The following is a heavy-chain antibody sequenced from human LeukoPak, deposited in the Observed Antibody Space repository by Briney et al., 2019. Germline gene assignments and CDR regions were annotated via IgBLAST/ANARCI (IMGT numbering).Heavy chain of an antibody. CDR3: ASPLGYYSSTNCYGDY. V-gene: IGHV4-39*01. CDR2: IYYSGIT. Sequence: SGTLSLTCTVSGGSISSSSYYWGWIRQPPGKGLEWIGSIYYSGITYYNPSLESRVTILVDTSKNQFSLKLSSVTAADTAVYYCASPLGYYSSTNCYGDYWGQGTLVTVSS. D-gene: IGHD2-2*01. CDR1: GGSISSSSYY. J-gene: IGHJ4*02.